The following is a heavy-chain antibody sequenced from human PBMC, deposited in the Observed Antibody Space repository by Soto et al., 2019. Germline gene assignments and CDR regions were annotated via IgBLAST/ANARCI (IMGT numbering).Heavy chain of an antibody. D-gene: IGHD2-2*02. Sequence: GGSLRLSCAASGFTFDDYAMHWVRQAPGKGLEWVSGISWNSGSIGYADSVKGRFTISRDNAKNSLYLQMNSLRAEDTALYYCAKDGGYCSSTSCYIFDYWGQGTLVTVSS. CDR2: ISWNSGSI. V-gene: IGHV3-9*01. CDR1: GFTFDDYA. CDR3: AKDGGYCSSTSCYIFDY. J-gene: IGHJ4*02.